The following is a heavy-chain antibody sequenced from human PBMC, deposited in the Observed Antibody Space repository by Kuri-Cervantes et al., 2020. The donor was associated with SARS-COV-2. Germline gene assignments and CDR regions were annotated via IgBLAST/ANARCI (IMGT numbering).Heavy chain of an antibody. CDR3: TEVGYYDSSGYVG. CDR2: IWYDGSNK. D-gene: IGHD3-22*01. CDR1: GFTFSSYG. V-gene: IGHV3-33*01. J-gene: IGHJ4*02. Sequence: GESLKISCAASGFTFSSYGMHWVRQAPGKGLEWVAVIWYDGSNKYYADSVKGRFTISRDNSKNTLYLQMNSLKTEDTAVYYCTEVGYYDSSGYVGWGQGTLVTVSS.